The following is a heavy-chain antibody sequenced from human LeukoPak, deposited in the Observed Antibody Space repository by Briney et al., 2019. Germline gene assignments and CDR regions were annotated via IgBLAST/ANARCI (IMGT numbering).Heavy chain of an antibody. J-gene: IGHJ3*02. D-gene: IGHD1/OR15-1a*01. Sequence: SETLSLTCTVSSGSIISYYWSWIRQTPGKPLEWIGYIYYSGRTSYNPSLKSRVTISVDASNNRFSLRLDSVTAADTAVYFCARHGGTVAINDAFDIWGQGTMVTVSS. V-gene: IGHV4-59*08. CDR1: SGSIISYY. CDR3: ARHGGTVAINDAFDI. CDR2: IYYSGRT.